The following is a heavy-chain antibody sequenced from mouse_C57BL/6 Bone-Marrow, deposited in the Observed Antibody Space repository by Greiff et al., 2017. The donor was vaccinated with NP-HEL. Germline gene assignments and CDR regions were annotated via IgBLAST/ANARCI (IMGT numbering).Heavy chain of an antibody. CDR1: GFTFSDYY. Sequence: EVKLVESGGGLVQPGGSLKLSCAASGFTFSDYYMHWVRQTPEKRLEWVAYISNGGGSTYYPDTVKGRFTISRDNAKNTLYLQMSRLKSEDTAMYYCARRFPRSCFDVWGTGTTVTVSS. V-gene: IGHV5-12*01. CDR2: ISNGGGST. CDR3: ARRFPRSCFDV. J-gene: IGHJ1*03.